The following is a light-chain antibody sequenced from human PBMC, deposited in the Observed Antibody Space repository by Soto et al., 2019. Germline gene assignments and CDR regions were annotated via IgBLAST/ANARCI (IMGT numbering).Light chain of an antibody. CDR2: EVS. J-gene: IGLJ2*01. V-gene: IGLV2-14*01. CDR3: SSYTSSSTGV. Sequence: QSALTQPASVSGSPRQSITISCTGTSSDVGGYNYVSWYQQHPGKAPKLMIYEVSKRPSGVSNRFSGSKSGNTASLTISGLQAEDEADYYCSSYTSSSTGVFGGGTKLTVL. CDR1: SSDVGGYNY.